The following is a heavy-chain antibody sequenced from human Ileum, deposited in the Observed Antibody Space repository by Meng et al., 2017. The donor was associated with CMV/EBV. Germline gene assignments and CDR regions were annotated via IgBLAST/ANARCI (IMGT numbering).Heavy chain of an antibody. CDR2: IYTSGSS. D-gene: IGHD7-27*01. V-gene: IGHV4-4*07. CDR1: GGSMSSYY. J-gene: IGHJ4*02. CDR3: AREGPTDWGRALDY. Sequence: QVGLQGSGPGLVKPSETLSLTCTVSGGSMSSYYWSWIRQPAGKGLEWIGRIYTSGSSNYNSSLKSRVTMSVDTSKNQFSMKLNSVTAADTAVYYCAREGPTDWGRALDYWGQGTLVTVSS.